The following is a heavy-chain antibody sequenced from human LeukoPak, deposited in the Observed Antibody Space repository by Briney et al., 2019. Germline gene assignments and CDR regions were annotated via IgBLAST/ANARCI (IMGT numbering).Heavy chain of an antibody. CDR1: GFTFSSYS. Sequence: PGGSLRLSCAASGFTFSSYSMNWVRQAPGKGLEWVSSISSSSSYIYYADSVKGRFTISRDNAKNSLYLQMNSLRAEDTAVYYCARDLLDTAYYFLYAFDIWGQGTMVTVSS. CDR2: ISSSSSYI. D-gene: IGHD5-18*01. CDR3: ARDLLDTAYYFLYAFDI. V-gene: IGHV3-21*01. J-gene: IGHJ3*02.